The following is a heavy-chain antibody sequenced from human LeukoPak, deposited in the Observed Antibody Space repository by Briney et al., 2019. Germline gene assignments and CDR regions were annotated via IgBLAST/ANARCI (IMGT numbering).Heavy chain of an antibody. Sequence: GGSLRLSCAASGFTFSSYGMHWVRQAPGKGLEWVAFIRYDGSNKYYADSVKGRFTISRDNSKSTLYLQMNSLRAEDTAVYYCAKARGYSGYDLLPNWFDPWGQGTLVTVSS. CDR3: AKARGYSGYDLLPNWFDP. CDR1: GFTFSSYG. J-gene: IGHJ5*02. D-gene: IGHD5-12*01. V-gene: IGHV3-30*02. CDR2: IRYDGSNK.